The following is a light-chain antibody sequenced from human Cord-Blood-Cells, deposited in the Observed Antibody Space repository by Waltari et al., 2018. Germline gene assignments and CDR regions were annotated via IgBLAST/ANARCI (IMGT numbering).Light chain of an antibody. CDR1: SSDVGSYNR. CDR3: SSYTSSSTYV. V-gene: IGLV2-18*02. CDR2: EVS. Sequence: QSALTHPPSVSGAPGQSVTISCTGTSSDVGSYNRVSWYQHPPGTAPKLMIYEVSNRPSGVPDRFSGSKSGNTASLTISGLQAEDEADYYCSSYTSSSTYVFGTGTKVTVL. J-gene: IGLJ1*01.